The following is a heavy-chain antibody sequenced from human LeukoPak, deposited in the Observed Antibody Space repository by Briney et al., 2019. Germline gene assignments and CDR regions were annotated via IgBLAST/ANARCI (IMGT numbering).Heavy chain of an antibody. J-gene: IGHJ4*02. D-gene: IGHD6-19*01. CDR1: GDSVSSGSYY. CDR3: AGGIAVADLFDY. Sequence: SETLSLTCTVSGDSVSSGSYYWSWLRQPPGKGLEWIGYIYYSGSTNYNPSLKSRVTISVDTSKNQFSLKLSSVTAADTAVYYCAGGIAVADLFDYWGQGTLVTVSS. V-gene: IGHV4-61*01. CDR2: IYYSGST.